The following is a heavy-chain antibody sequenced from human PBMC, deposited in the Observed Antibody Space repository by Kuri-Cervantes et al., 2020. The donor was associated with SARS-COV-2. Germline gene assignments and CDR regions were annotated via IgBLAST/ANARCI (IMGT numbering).Heavy chain of an antibody. D-gene: IGHD3-22*01. CDR3: ARGNFYDSSDFGSLGAFDI. V-gene: IGHV1-18*01. CDR1: GYTFTSYG. CDR2: ISAYNGNT. J-gene: IGHJ3*02. Sequence: ASVNVSCKASGYTFTSYGISWVRQAPGQGLEWMGWISAYNGNTNYAQKLQGRVTMTTDTSTSTAYMELRSLRSDDTAVYYCARGNFYDSSDFGSLGAFDIWGQGTMVTVSS.